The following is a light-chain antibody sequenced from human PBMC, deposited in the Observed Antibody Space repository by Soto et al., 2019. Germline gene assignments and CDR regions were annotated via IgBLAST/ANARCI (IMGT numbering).Light chain of an antibody. V-gene: IGKV3-20*01. Sequence: EVVLTQSPGTLSLSPGKRATLSCRASQSVSGSDLAWYQQIPGQAPRLLISGVSNRATGTPDRFSGSGSGTDFTLTISSLEPGDFAVFYCHQYGISPPTFGPGTKVDIK. CDR3: HQYGISPPT. CDR2: GVS. J-gene: IGKJ1*01. CDR1: QSVSGSD.